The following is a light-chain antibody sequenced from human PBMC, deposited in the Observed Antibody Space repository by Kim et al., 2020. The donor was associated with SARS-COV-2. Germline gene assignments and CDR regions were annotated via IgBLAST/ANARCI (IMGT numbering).Light chain of an antibody. CDR2: EVS. J-gene: IGKJ5*01. CDR3: QQRKSWPLT. Sequence: EVVLTQSPATLSLSPGERATLSCRASLSVSTRLAWYQQKPGQPPRLLMYEVSNRATATPARFSASGSGTDFTLTISSLEPEDFAVYYCQQRKSWPLTFGQGTRLEIK. V-gene: IGKV3-11*01. CDR1: LSVSTR.